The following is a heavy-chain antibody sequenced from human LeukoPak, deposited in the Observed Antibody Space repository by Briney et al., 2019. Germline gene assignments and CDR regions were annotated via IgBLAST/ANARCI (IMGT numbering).Heavy chain of an antibody. CDR1: GFTFSSYS. Sequence: GGSLRLSCAASGFTFSSYSMNWVRQAPGKGLEWVSSISSSSSYIYYADSVKGRFTISRDNAKNSLYLQMNSLRAEDTAVYYCARAGEYYYGSGSKHYYYYGMDVWGQGTTVTVSS. CDR2: ISSSSSYI. V-gene: IGHV3-21*01. D-gene: IGHD3-10*01. CDR3: ARAGEYYYGSGSKHYYYYGMDV. J-gene: IGHJ6*02.